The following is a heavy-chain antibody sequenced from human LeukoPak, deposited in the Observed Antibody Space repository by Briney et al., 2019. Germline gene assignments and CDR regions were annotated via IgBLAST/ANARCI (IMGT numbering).Heavy chain of an antibody. CDR3: ARGLKWELLRGYYYYGMDV. CDR1: GGSFSGYY. V-gene: IGHV4-34*01. J-gene: IGHJ6*02. Sequence: PSETLSLTCAVYGGSFSGYYWSWIRQPPGKGLEWIGEINHSGSTNYNPSLKSRVTISVDTSKNQFSLKLSSVTAADTAVYYCARGLKWELLRGYYYYGMDVWGQGTTVTVSS. CDR2: INHSGST. D-gene: IGHD1-26*01.